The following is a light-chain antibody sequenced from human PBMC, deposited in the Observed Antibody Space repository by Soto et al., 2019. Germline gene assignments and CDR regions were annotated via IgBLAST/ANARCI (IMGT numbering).Light chain of an antibody. Sequence: SYELTQPPSVSVSPGQTARITCSGGELPKRYVYWHQQKAGQAPVLVIYEDTERPAGIPERFSGSRSGTMATLIISGAQVDDEADYYCYSTDIGASRGVFGGGTKLTVL. CDR2: EDT. CDR3: YSTDIGASRGV. V-gene: IGLV3-10*01. J-gene: IGLJ3*02. CDR1: ELPKRY.